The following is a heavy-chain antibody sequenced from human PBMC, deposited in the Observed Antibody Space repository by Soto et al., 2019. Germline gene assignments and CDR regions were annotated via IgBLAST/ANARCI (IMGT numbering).Heavy chain of an antibody. Sequence: QVQLVESGGGLVKPGGSLRLSCAASGFTFSDYYMSWIRQAPGKGLEWVSYISSSGSTIYYADYVKGRFTISRDNAKNSLYLQMNSLRAEDTAVYYCAKVQTYGDYVYAFDIWGQGTMVTVSS. V-gene: IGHV3-11*01. CDR2: ISSSGSTI. J-gene: IGHJ3*02. CDR1: GFTFSDYY. CDR3: AKVQTYGDYVYAFDI. D-gene: IGHD4-17*01.